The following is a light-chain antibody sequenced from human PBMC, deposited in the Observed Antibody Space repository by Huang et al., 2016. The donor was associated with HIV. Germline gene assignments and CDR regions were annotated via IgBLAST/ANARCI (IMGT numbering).Light chain of an antibody. CDR2: WAS. V-gene: IGKV4-1*01. CDR1: QSVLYSSNNKKY. CDR3: QQYYSIPIT. Sequence: DIVMTQSPDSLAVSLGERATINCKSSQSVLYSSNNKKYLAWYQQKPGQPPKLLIYWASTRESGVPDRCSGSGSGTDFTLTISSLQAEDVAVYYCQQYYSIPITFGQGTRLEIK. J-gene: IGKJ5*01.